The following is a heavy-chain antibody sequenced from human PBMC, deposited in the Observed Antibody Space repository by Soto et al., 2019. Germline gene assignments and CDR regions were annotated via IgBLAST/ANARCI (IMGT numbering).Heavy chain of an antibody. Sequence: PXETLCLTGRVSGGDINTYSWTWIRQPSGKGLEWIGRIYTSASINYNPSLRGRVTLSVDTSTNQVSLKLASVTAADTAVYYCARDREAGYKFYYGMDVWGQGNTVTVSS. CDR3: ARDREAGYKFYYGMDV. D-gene: IGHD1-1*01. V-gene: IGHV4-4*07. CDR1: GGDINTYS. J-gene: IGHJ6*02. CDR2: IYTSASI.